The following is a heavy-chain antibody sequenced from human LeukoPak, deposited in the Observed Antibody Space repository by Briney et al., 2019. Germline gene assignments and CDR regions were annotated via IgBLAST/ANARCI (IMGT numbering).Heavy chain of an antibody. CDR2: ISGSGGST. V-gene: IGHV3-23*01. CDR1: GFTFSSYA. J-gene: IGHJ4*02. D-gene: IGHD1-26*01. Sequence: GGSLRLSCAASGFTFSSYAMSWVRQAPGKGLEWVSGISGSGGSTYHADSVKGRFTISRDNSKNTLYVQMNSLRAEDTAVYYCAKVSGSYSGEFDYWGQGTLVTVSS. CDR3: AKVSGSYSGEFDY.